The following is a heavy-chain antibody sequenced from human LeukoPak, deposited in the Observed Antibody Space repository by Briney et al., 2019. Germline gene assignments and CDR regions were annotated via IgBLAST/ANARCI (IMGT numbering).Heavy chain of an antibody. V-gene: IGHV3-23*01. Sequence: GGSLSLTCSASGFSFSSFAMSWVRQGPARGLEWISSTRGNGETFYADSVKGRFTLSSDSSRNTVYFQLNNLRVEDTAIYCCAKARWASSTDAVLWGQGTLVTVSS. D-gene: IGHD1-26*01. CDR3: AKARWASSTDAVL. J-gene: IGHJ4*02. CDR2: TRGNGET. CDR1: GFSFSSFA.